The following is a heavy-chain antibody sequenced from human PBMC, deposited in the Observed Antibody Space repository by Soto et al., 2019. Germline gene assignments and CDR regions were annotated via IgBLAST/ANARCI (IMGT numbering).Heavy chain of an antibody. CDR1: GGSINNYY. J-gene: IGHJ4*02. CDR2: IYYSGST. CDR3: GRNYGDYADY. D-gene: IGHD4-17*01. V-gene: IGHV4-59*01. Sequence: SETLSLTCTVSGGSINNYYWSWIRQPPGKGLEWIGYIYYSGSTNYNPALKSRVTISVDTSKNQFSLKLSSVTAADRAVYYCGRNYGDYADYWGQVTLVTVSS.